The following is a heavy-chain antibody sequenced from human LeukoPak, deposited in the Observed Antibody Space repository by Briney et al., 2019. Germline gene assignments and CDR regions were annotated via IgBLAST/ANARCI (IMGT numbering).Heavy chain of an antibody. D-gene: IGHD2-2*01. CDR2: INPNSGGR. CDR1: GYTFTDYY. V-gene: IGHV1-2*02. CDR3: ARGSQLPHPSEDWLDP. J-gene: IGHJ5*02. Sequence: GASVLVSCKASGYTFTDYYIHWVRQAPGQGLEWMAYINPNSGGRNYAQKFQGRLTVTRDTSISTSYMELSRLTSDDTAVYFCARGSQLPHPSEDWLDPWGQGTLVTVSS.